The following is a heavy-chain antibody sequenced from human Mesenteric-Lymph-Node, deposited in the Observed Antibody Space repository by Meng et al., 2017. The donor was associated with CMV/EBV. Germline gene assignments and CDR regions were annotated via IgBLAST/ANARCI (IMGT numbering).Heavy chain of an antibody. D-gene: IGHD1-7*01. CDR1: GFTFSSYG. J-gene: IGHJ6*02. CDR2: IRYDGSNK. CDR3: ARASGTIYYYYGMDV. Sequence: GESLKISCAASGFTFSSYGMHWVRQAPGKGLEWVAFIRYDGSNKYYADSVKGRFTISRDNAKNTLYLQMNSLRAEDTAVYYCARASGTIYYYYGMDVWGQGTTVTVSS. V-gene: IGHV3-30*02.